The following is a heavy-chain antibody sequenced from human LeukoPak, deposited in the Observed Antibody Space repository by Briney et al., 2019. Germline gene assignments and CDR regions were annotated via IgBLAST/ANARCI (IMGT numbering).Heavy chain of an antibody. J-gene: IGHJ4*02. Sequence: GGSLRLSCAASGFTFSSYAMSWVRQAPGKGLEWVSAISGSGGSTYYADSVKGRFTISRDNAKNSLCLQMNSLRAEDTAVYYCARDLEGSGSFYRPSYDYWGQGTLVTVSS. V-gene: IGHV3-23*01. CDR2: ISGSGGST. CDR3: ARDLEGSGSFYRPSYDY. D-gene: IGHD3-10*01. CDR1: GFTFSSYA.